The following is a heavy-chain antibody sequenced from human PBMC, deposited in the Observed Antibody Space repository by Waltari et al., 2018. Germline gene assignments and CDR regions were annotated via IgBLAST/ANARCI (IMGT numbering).Heavy chain of an antibody. CDR3: ARKGGRGYTYGPFYFDS. J-gene: IGHJ4*02. D-gene: IGHD5-18*01. CDR2: INGDGYGI. CDR1: GFTFSDYW. V-gene: IGHV3-74*01. Sequence: EVQLLEAGGDLVQPGGSLRLSCAASGFTFSDYWMHWVRQAPGKGLVWVARINGDGYGITYSDSVQGRFTISRDNTKNTVYLQLNSLRADDTAVYYCARKGGRGYTYGPFYFDSWGRGTLVTVSS.